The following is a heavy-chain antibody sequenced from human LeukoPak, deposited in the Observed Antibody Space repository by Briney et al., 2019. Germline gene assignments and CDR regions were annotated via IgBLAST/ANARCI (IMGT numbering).Heavy chain of an antibody. V-gene: IGHV4-34*01. CDR2: INHSGSA. D-gene: IGHD5-24*01. Sequence: SETLSLTCAVSGGSFSGYYWTWIRQPPGKGLEWIGEINHSGSANYNPSLKSRVTISLDTSKNQFSLKLSSVTAADTAVYYCARVISSWLQLGYFDYWGQGTLVTVSS. J-gene: IGHJ4*02. CDR3: ARVISSWLQLGYFDY. CDR1: GGSFSGYY.